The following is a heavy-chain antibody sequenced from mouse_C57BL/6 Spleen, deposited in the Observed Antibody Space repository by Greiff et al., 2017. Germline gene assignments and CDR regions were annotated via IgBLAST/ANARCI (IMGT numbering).Heavy chain of an antibody. CDR1: GYSFTGYY. Sequence: VQLQQSGPELVKPGASVKISCKASGYSFTGYYMNWVKQSPDKSLEWIGEINPSTGGTTYNQKFKAKATLPVDKSSSTAYMQLKSLTSADSAVYDCARTFYYGNYVWCAYWGQGTLVTVSA. CDR3: ARTFYYGNYVWCAY. V-gene: IGHV1-42*01. J-gene: IGHJ3*01. CDR2: INPSTGGT. D-gene: IGHD2-1*01.